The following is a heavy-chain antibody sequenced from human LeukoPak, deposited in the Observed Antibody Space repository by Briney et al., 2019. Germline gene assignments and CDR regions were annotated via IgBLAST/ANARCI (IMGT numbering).Heavy chain of an antibody. CDR2: ISAYNGNT. V-gene: IGHV1-18*01. Sequence: GASVKVSCKASGYTFTSYGISWVRQAPGQGLEWMGWISAYNGNTNYAQKLQGRVTMTTDTSTSTAYMELSSLRSEDTAVYYCARTGHPIMVVGAFDIWGQGTMVAVSS. CDR3: ARTGHPIMVVGAFDI. J-gene: IGHJ3*02. D-gene: IGHD2-21*01. CDR1: GYTFTSYG.